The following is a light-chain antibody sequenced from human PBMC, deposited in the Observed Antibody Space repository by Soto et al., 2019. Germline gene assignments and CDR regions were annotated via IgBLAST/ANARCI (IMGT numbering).Light chain of an antibody. CDR1: QSVGSSH. V-gene: IGKV3D-15*01. Sequence: DIVLTQSPGTLSLSPGERATLSCRASQSVGSSHLAWYQQKPGQAPRLVIYGASNRATGIPDRFSGSGSGTEFTLTINSLQSEDFADYYCQQYNKWPLTFGHGTKVDIK. CDR2: GAS. J-gene: IGKJ3*01. CDR3: QQYNKWPLT.